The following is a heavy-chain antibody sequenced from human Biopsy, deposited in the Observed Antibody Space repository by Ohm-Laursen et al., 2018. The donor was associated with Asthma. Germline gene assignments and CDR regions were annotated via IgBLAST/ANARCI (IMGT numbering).Heavy chain of an antibody. CDR2: HDREEGGA. J-gene: IGHJ4*02. CDR1: GYSLTDLS. CDR3: ASDFPKDYVRYNFQF. D-gene: IGHD4-17*01. Sequence: ATVKISCKVSGYSLTDLSMHWVRQAPGQGLEWMGGHDREEGGAVIARRFPGRVTMTEDTSTDTAYMELSSLSSDDTAVYYCASDFPKDYVRYNFQFWGQGTLVTVSS. V-gene: IGHV1-24*01.